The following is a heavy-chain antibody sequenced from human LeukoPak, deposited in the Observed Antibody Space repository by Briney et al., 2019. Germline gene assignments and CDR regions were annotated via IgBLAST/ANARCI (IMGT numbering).Heavy chain of an antibody. CDR1: GFTFSSYA. J-gene: IGHJ6*02. V-gene: IGHV3-23*01. CDR2: IPGSGGAT. Sequence: GGSLRLSCEASGFTFSSYAIRWVRQAPGTGLEWVSSIPGSGGATYYADSVRGRFSISRDSSKYTVYLQMNSLRDEDTAVYYCARARPWDSSRSYYFGMDVWGHGTTVTVSS. CDR3: ARARPWDSSRSYYFGMDV. D-gene: IGHD3-22*01.